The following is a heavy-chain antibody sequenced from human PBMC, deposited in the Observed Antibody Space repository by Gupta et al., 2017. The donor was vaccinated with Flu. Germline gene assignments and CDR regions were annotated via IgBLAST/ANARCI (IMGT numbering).Heavy chain of an antibody. CDR2: IYYRGST. CDR1: GGSISSSSYY. J-gene: IGHJ5*02. CDR3: ARHVGSLDWFDP. Sequence: QLQLQESGPGLVKPSETLSPTCTVSGGSISSSSYYWGWIRQPPGKGLEWIGSIYYRGSTYYNPSLKSRVTISVDTSKNQFSLKLSSVTAADTAVYYCARHVGSLDWFDPWGQGTLVTVSS. D-gene: IGHD6-13*01. V-gene: IGHV4-39*01.